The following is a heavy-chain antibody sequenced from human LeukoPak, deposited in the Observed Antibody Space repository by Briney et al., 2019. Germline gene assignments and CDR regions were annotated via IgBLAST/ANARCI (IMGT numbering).Heavy chain of an antibody. CDR2: MSFDGSHT. Sequence: GGSLRLSCAASGFTFSSYGMHWVRQAPGKGLEWVAVMSFDGSHTYYADSVKGRFTISRDNSKNTLYLQMNSLRAEDTAVYYCARGSSSGWPDYLDYWGQGTLVTVSS. CDR1: GFTFSSYG. J-gene: IGHJ4*02. CDR3: ARGSSSGWPDYLDY. V-gene: IGHV3-30*03. D-gene: IGHD6-19*01.